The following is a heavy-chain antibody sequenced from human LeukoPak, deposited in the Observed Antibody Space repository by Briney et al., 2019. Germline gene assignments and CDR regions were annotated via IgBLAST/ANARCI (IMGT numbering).Heavy chain of an antibody. J-gene: IGHJ4*02. V-gene: IGHV3-30-3*01. CDR2: ISYDGNNE. D-gene: IGHD5-18*01. Sequence: AGGSLRLSCAASRFTFSSNAMHWVRQAPGKGLEWVAVISYDGNNEFYADSVKGRFTISRDNSKNTLYLQMNILRAEDTAVYYCAREGGYSYGNFDYWGRGTLVAVSS. CDR1: RFTFSSNA. CDR3: AREGGYSYGNFDY.